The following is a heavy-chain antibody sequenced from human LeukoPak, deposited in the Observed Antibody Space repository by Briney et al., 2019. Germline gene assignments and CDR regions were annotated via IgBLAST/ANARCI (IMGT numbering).Heavy chain of an antibody. CDR3: ASEQTSEGFDY. CDR1: GGSISSYY. V-gene: IGHV4-4*07. CDR2: IYTSGST. J-gene: IGHJ4*02. Sequence: SETLSLTCTVSGGSISSYYWSWIRQPAGKGLEWIGRIYTSGSTNYNPSLKSRVTISVDTSKNQFSLKLSSVTAADTAVYYCASEQTSEGFDYWGQGTLVTVSS.